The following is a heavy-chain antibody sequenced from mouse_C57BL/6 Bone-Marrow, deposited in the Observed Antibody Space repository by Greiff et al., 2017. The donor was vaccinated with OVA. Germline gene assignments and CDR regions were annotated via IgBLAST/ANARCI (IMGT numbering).Heavy chain of an antibody. CDR2: IDPSDSYT. CDR3: ARRLDWAWFAY. CDR1: GYTFTSYW. J-gene: IGHJ3*01. Sequence: VQLQQPGAELVRPGTSVKLSCKASGYTFTSYWMNWVKQRPGQGLEWIGVIDPSDSYTNYNQKFKGKATLTVDQSSSTAYMQLSSLTSEDSAVYDCARRLDWAWFAYWGQGTLVTVSA. V-gene: IGHV1-59*01. D-gene: IGHD4-1*01.